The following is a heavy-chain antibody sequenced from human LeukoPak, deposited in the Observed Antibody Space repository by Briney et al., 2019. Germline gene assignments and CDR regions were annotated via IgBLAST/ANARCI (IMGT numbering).Heavy chain of an antibody. V-gene: IGHV1-2*04. CDR1: GYTFTGYY. J-gene: IGHJ6*02. CDR3: ARTYYYDSSGYGMDV. Sequence: ASVKVSCKASGYTFTGYYMHWVRQAPGQGLEWMGWINPNSGGTNYAQKFQGWVTMTRDTSNSTAYMELSRLRSDDTAVYYCARTYYYDSSGYGMDVWGQGTTATVSS. D-gene: IGHD3-22*01. CDR2: INPNSGGT.